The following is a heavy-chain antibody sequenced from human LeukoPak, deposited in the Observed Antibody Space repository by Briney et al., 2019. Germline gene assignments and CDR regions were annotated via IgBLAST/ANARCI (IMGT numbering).Heavy chain of an antibody. CDR1: GGTFSSYA. J-gene: IGHJ6*03. Sequence: SVKVSCKASGGTFSSYAISWVRQAPGQGLEWMGRIIPILGIANYAQKFQGRVTITTDESTSTAYMELSSLRSEDTAVYYCARGPNYYYYYMDVWGKGTTVTVSS. V-gene: IGHV1-69*04. CDR2: IIPILGIA. CDR3: ARGPNYYYYYMDV.